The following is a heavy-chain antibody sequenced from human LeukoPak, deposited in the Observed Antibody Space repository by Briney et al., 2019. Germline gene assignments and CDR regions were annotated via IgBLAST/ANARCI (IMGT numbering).Heavy chain of an antibody. V-gene: IGHV3-66*01. J-gene: IGHJ4*02. D-gene: IGHD6-13*01. Sequence: GGSLTLSCAASGFTVSSNYMTWVRRAPGKGLDWVSVIYRGGNTYYSDSVKGRFTISRDNSRNTVYLQMNSLRAEDTAVYYCARDSTRDSSSWFDYWGQGTLVTVSS. CDR2: IYRGGNT. CDR1: GFTVSSNY. CDR3: ARDSTRDSSSWFDY.